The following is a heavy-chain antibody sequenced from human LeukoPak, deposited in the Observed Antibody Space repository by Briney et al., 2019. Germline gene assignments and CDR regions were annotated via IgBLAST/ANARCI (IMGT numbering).Heavy chain of an antibody. J-gene: IGHJ5*02. Sequence: PGGSLRLSCAASGFTFSSYAMHWVRQAPGKGLEWVAVISYDGSNKYYADSVKGRFTISRDNSKNTLYLQMNSLRAEDTAVYYCARDHAEWELLNWFDPWGQGTLVTVSS. D-gene: IGHD1-26*01. CDR3: ARDHAEWELLNWFDP. CDR1: GFTFSSYA. V-gene: IGHV3-30*04. CDR2: ISYDGSNK.